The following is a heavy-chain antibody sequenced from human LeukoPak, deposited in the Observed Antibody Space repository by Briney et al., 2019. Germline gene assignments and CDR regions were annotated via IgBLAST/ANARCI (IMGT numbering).Heavy chain of an antibody. CDR2: ISGSGHDI. CDR1: GFTFSDSY. Sequence: PGGSLRLSCAASGFTFSDSYMTWVRQAPGKGVEWVAYISGSGHDINYSDSVKGRFTISRDNANNSLFLQMNSLRAEDTAVYYCARGEEYQWELPPLDAFDLWGQGTMVAVSS. CDR3: ARGEEYQWELPPLDAFDL. V-gene: IGHV3-11*06. D-gene: IGHD2-2*01. J-gene: IGHJ3*01.